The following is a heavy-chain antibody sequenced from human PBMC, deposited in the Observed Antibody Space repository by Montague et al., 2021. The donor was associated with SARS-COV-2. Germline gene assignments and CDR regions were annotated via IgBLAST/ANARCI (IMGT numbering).Heavy chain of an antibody. D-gene: IGHD3-10*01. J-gene: IGHJ6*02. CDR3: ARVRYYGSGTSLGMDV. Sequence: ETLSLTCAVYGGSFSGYYWSWIRQPPGKGLAWIGEINHSGSTNYNPSLKSRVTISVDTSKNQFSLKLSSVTAADTAVYYCARVRYYGSGTSLGMDVWGQGTTVTVSS. V-gene: IGHV4-34*01. CDR1: GGSFSGYY. CDR2: INHSGST.